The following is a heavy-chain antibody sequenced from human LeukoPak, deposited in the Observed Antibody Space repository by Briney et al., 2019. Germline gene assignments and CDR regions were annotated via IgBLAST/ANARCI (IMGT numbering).Heavy chain of an antibody. J-gene: IGHJ4*02. D-gene: IGHD5-18*01. V-gene: IGHV1-2*02. CDR2: INPNSGGT. CDR3: ARGQLWFDY. CDR1: GYTFTSYG. Sequence: ASVKVSCKASGYTFTSYGISWVRQAHGQGLEWMGWINPNSGGTNYAQKFQGRVTMTRDTSISTAYMELSRLRSDDTAVYYCARGQLWFDYWGQGTLVTVSS.